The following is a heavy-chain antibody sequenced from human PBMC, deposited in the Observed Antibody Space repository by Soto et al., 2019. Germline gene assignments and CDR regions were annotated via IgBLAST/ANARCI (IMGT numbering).Heavy chain of an antibody. J-gene: IGHJ6*02. D-gene: IGHD3-3*01. CDR1: GGSISSSNW. V-gene: IGHV4-4*02. CDR2: IYHSGST. Sequence: KPSETLSLTCAVSGGSISSSNWWSWVRQPPGKGLEWIGEIYHSGSTNYNPSLKSRVTISVDKSKNQFSLKLSSVTAADTAVYYCASARYYDFWSGYYAPESYGMDVWGQGTTVTVSS. CDR3: ASARYYDFWSGYYAPESYGMDV.